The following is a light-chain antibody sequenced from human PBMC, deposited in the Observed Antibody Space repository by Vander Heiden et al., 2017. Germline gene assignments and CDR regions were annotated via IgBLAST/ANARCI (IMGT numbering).Light chain of an antibody. Sequence: EIVLTQLPATLSLSPGERATLSCRASQSVSSYLAWYQQKPGQAPRLLIYDASNRASGIPARFSGSGSGTDFTLTSSSLEPEDFAVYYCQQRSNRPTFGGGTKVEIK. V-gene: IGKV3-11*01. CDR3: QQRSNRPT. CDR1: QSVSSY. CDR2: DAS. J-gene: IGKJ4*01.